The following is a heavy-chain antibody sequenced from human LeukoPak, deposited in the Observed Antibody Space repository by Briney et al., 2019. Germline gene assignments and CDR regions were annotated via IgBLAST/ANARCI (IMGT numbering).Heavy chain of an antibody. D-gene: IGHD6-19*01. CDR1: GYTFTSYG. CDR3: AREPVAGPYYFDY. J-gene: IGHJ4*02. Sequence: ASVKVSCKASGYTFTSYGISWVRQAPGQGLEWMGWISAYNGNTNYAQKLQDRVTMTTDTSTSTAYMELRSLRSDDTAVYYCAREPVAGPYYFDYWAREPWSPSPQ. CDR2: ISAYNGNT. V-gene: IGHV1-18*04.